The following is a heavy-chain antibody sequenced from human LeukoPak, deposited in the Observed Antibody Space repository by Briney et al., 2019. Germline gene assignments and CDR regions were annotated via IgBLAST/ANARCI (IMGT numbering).Heavy chain of an antibody. D-gene: IGHD3-10*01. Sequence: SETLSLTCTVSGGSISSYYWNWIRHPAGKGLEWIGRIYTSGGTNYNPSLKSRVTMSVDTSKNQFSLKLGSVTAADTAVYYCAREDGSGSYDFWGQGTLVTVSS. CDR2: IYTSGGT. V-gene: IGHV4-4*07. CDR1: GGSISSYY. J-gene: IGHJ4*02. CDR3: AREDGSGSYDF.